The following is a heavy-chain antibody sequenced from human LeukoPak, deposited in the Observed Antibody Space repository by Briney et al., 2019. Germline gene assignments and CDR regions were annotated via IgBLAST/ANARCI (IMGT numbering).Heavy chain of an antibody. CDR2: ISCDGSNK. J-gene: IGHJ4*02. CDR1: GFTFSSYG. Sequence: PGGSLRLSCAASGFTFSSYGMHWVRQAPGKGLEWVAVISCDGSNKYYADSVKGRFTISRDNSKNTLYLQMNSLRAEDTAVYYCAKDLVGATRAVSYWGQGTLVTVSS. D-gene: IGHD1-26*01. V-gene: IGHV3-30*18. CDR3: AKDLVGATRAVSY.